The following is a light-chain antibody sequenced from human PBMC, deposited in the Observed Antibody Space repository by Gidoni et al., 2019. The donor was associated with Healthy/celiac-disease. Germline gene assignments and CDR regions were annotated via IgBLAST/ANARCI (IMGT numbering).Light chain of an antibody. V-gene: IGKV4-1*01. CDR3: LQYYSTPWX. J-gene: IGKJ1*01. Sequence: IVMTQFPDSLAASLGERATINCKSSQSVLYSSNNKNYLAWYQQKPGQPPKLLIYWAYTRESGVPDRFSGSGSGADFTLTISSLQAEDVAVYYCLQYYSTPWXFXQGTKVEIK. CDR2: WAY. CDR1: QSVLYSSNNKNY.